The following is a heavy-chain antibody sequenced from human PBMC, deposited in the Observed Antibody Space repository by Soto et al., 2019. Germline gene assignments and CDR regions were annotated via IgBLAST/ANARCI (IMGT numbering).Heavy chain of an antibody. CDR1: GFTLSSYS. J-gene: IGHJ4*02. Sequence: EVQLVESGGGLVKPGGSLRLSCGASGFTLSSYSMNWVRQAPGKGLEWVSFISFSSSDIYYADSVKGRFTISRDNAKNSLFLQMNSLGAEDPAVYYCARGDLWGYGPFDYWGQGTLVTVSS. CDR2: ISFSSSDI. D-gene: IGHD3-16*01. CDR3: ARGDLWGYGPFDY. V-gene: IGHV3-21*01.